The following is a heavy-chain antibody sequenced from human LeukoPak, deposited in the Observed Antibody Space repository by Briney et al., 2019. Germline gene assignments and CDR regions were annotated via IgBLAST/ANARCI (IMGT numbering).Heavy chain of an antibody. CDR1: GHTFIAYG. J-gene: IGHJ5*02. V-gene: IGHV1-18*01. D-gene: IGHD6-13*01. CDR3: ARDPCSSSLGFDP. Sequence: GPSVKVSCKASGHTFIAYGISWVRQAPSQGLEWMGWIRPYNGDTNYAHTLQGRATMTTDTSTTTAYMELRGLRSEDTAVYYCARDPCSSSLGFDPWGQGTLVTVSS. CDR2: IRPYNGDT.